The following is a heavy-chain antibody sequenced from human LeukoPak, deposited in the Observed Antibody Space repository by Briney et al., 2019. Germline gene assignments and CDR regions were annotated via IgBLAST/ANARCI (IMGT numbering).Heavy chain of an antibody. V-gene: IGHV4-39*07. J-gene: IGHJ5*02. CDR2: IYYSGTT. CDR1: GDSISTRSYF. Sequence: SETLSLTCTVSGDSISTRSYFWAWIRQPPGEGLEWIGSIYYSGTTYFNSSLKSRVTISVERSKNHFSLKLSSLTVADTARYYCARVYSSTHNWFDTWGQGIQVTVSS. D-gene: IGHD6-19*01. CDR3: ARVYSSTHNWFDT.